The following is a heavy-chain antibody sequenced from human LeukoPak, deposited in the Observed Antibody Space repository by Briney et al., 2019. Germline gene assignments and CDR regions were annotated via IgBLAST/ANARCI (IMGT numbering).Heavy chain of an antibody. V-gene: IGHV1-8*02. CDR2: MNPNSGNT. J-gene: IGHJ3*02. Sequence: GASVKVSCKASGYTFTSYGISWVRQATGQGLEWMGWMNPNSGNTGYAQKFQGRVAMTRNTSISTAYMELSSLRSEDTAVYYCARDHRYYDILTGSPRGGGAFDIWGQGTMVTVSS. CDR3: ARDHRYYDILTGSPRGGGAFDI. D-gene: IGHD3-9*01. CDR1: GYTFTSYG.